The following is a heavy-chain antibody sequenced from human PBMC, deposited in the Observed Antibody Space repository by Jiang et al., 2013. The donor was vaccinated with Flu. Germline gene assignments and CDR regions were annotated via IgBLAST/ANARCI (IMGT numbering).Heavy chain of an antibody. Sequence: LLKPSETLSLTCAVYGGSFSGYYWSWIRQPPGKGLEWIGEINHSGSTNYNPSLKSRVTISVDTSKNQFSLKLSSVTAADTAVYYCARPSFPTGTSYYFDYWGQGTLVTVSS. CDR3: ARPSFPTGTSYYFDY. J-gene: IGHJ4*02. D-gene: IGHD1-1*01. V-gene: IGHV4-34*01. CDR2: INHSGST. CDR1: GGSFSGYY.